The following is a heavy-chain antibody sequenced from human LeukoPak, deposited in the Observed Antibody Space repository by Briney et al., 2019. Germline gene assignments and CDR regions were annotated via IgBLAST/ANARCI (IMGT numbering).Heavy chain of an antibody. CDR3: ARVARSYCSSTSCPTRSLDY. Sequence: SETLSLTCAVYGGSFSGYDWSWIRQPPGKGLEWIGEINHSGSTNYNPSLKSRVAISVDTSKNQFSLKLSSVTAADTAVYYCARVARSYCSSTSCPTRSLDYWGQGTLVTVSS. J-gene: IGHJ4*02. CDR1: GGSFSGYD. V-gene: IGHV4-34*01. CDR2: INHSGST. D-gene: IGHD2-2*01.